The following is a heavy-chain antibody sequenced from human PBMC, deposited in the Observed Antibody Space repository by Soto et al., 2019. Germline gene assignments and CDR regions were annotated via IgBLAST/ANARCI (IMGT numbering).Heavy chain of an antibody. CDR1: GGSISSYY. J-gene: IGHJ3*02. V-gene: IGHV4-59*12. Sequence: SETLSLTCTVSGGSISSYYWSWIRQPPGKGLEWIGYIYYSGSTNYNPSLKSRVTISADKSISTAYLQWSSLKASDTAMYYCARGPDAFDIWGQGTMVTVSS. CDR2: IYYSGST. D-gene: IGHD5-12*01. CDR3: ARGPDAFDI.